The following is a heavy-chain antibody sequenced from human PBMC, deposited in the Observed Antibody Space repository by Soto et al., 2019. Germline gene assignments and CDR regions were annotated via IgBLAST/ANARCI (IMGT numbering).Heavy chain of an antibody. V-gene: IGHV3-9*01. D-gene: IGHD6-6*01. J-gene: IGHJ4*02. CDR2: ISWNSGSI. CDR1: GFTFDDYA. CDR3: AKDVGIAARPSYYFDY. Sequence: LRLSCAASGFTFDDYAMHWVRQAPGKGLEWVSGISWNSGSIGYADSVKGRFTISRDNAKNSLYLQMNSLRAEDTALYYCAKDVGIAARPSYYFDYWGQGTLVTVSS.